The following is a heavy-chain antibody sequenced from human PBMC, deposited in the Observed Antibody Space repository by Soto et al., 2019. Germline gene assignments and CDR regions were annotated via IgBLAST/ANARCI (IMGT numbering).Heavy chain of an antibody. CDR1: GESVKSGSYY. J-gene: IGHJ5*02. D-gene: IGHD2-2*01. CDR3: ATHATWSPGRFDP. V-gene: IGHV4-61*01. Sequence: QVQLQESGPGLVKPSEILSLTCTVSGESVKSGSYYWNWIRQPPGKGLEWIGYIHYSGNTRYNPSLKSRVAMSLDTSKNQFSLKLTSVTAADTAVHYCATHATWSPGRFDPWGQGTLVTVSS. CDR2: IHYSGNT.